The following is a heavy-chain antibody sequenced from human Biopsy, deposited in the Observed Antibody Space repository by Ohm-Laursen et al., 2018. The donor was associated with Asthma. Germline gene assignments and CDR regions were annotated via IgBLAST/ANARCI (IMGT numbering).Heavy chain of an antibody. D-gene: IGHD3-9*01. V-gene: IGHV4-30-2*01. J-gene: IGHJ6*02. CDR2: PFYSGSP. CDR1: DASINSGGYS. CDR3: ARMNTLIQAANYFSYAMDV. Sequence: SQTLSLTCAVSDASINSGGYSWNWIPHPPREGLGLIAYPFYSGSPSHNPSLKSRVTISVDRSPRQFSLKVNSVPGADTAVYYCARMNTLIQAANYFSYAMDVWGQGTTVTVSS.